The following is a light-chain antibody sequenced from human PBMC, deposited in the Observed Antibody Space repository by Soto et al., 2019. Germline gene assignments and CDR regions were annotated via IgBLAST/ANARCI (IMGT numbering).Light chain of an antibody. Sequence: DIVMTQSPDSLSVSLGERATINCKSSQTVFHSFYNKDFLAWFQQKAGKVPQLLVYPASTLQDGVPSRFSGSGSGTYFTLTINNLQAEDFATYYCQHLRTYPFSFGQGTKVDIK. CDR3: QHLRTYPFS. CDR2: PAS. J-gene: IGKJ2*03. CDR1: QTVFHSFYNKDF. V-gene: IGKV4-1*01.